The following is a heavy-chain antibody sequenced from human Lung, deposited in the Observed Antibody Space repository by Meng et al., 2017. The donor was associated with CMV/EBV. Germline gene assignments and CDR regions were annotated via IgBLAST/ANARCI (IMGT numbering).Heavy chain of an antibody. CDR3: ASFPPPGKQWLVTDY. J-gene: IGHJ4*02. D-gene: IGHD6-19*01. CDR2: IYHSGST. CDR1: GGSISSRNW. Sequence: VRLQESGPGLVKPSGTLSLTCAGSGGSISSRNWWSWVRQPPGKGLEWIGEIYHSGSTNYNPSLKRRVTISVDTSKNQFSLKLSSVTAADTAVYYCASFPPPGKQWLVTDYWGQGTLVTSPQ. V-gene: IGHV4-4*02.